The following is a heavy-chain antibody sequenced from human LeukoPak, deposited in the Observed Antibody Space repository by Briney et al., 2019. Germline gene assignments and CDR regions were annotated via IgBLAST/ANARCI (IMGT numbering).Heavy chain of an antibody. CDR3: ARVHSQYYYYYGMDV. D-gene: IGHD5-18*01. J-gene: IGHJ6*02. V-gene: IGHV3-9*01. CDR2: ISWDSGNI. CDR1: GFTFDDYA. Sequence: AGGSLRLSCAASGFTFDDYAMPWVRQGPGKGLEWVSGISWDSGNIDYADSVKGRFTISRDNSKNTLYLQMNSLRAEDTAVYYCARVHSQYYYYYGMDVWGQGTTVTVSS.